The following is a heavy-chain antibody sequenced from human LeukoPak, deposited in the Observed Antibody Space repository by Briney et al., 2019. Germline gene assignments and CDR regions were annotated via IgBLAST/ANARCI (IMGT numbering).Heavy chain of an antibody. CDR1: GFTFSSYA. V-gene: IGHV3-48*03. CDR2: ISGSGSTI. J-gene: IGHJ6*04. CDR3: AELGITMIGGV. D-gene: IGHD3-10*02. Sequence: GGSLGLSCAVSGFTFSSYAMNWVRQAPGKGLEWVSAISGSGSTIYYADSVKGRFTISRDNAKNSLYLQMNSLRAEDTAVYYCAELGITMIGGVWGKGTTVTISS.